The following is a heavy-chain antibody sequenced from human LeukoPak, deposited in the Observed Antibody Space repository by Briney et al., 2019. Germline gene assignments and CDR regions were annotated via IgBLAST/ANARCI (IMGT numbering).Heavy chain of an antibody. CDR3: ARHVSSKGPFDY. CDR2: IYTSGST. D-gene: IGHD6-13*01. J-gene: IGHJ4*02. Sequence: SETLSLTCTVSGGSISSYYWSWIRQPPGKGLEWIGYIYTSGSTNYNPSLKSRVTISVDTSKNRFSLKLSSVTAADTAVYYCARHVSSKGPFDYWGQGTLVTVSS. V-gene: IGHV4-4*09. CDR1: GGSISSYY.